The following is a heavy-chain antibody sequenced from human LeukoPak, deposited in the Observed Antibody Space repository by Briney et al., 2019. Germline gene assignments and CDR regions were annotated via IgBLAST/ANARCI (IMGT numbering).Heavy chain of an antibody. D-gene: IGHD3-22*01. V-gene: IGHV3-43*02. J-gene: IGHJ4*02. CDR1: GFTFDDYA. CDR3: AKAGDYYDNSGYYPH. CDR2: ISGDGAST. Sequence: GTSLRLSCAASGFTFDDYAMHWVRQAPGKGLEWVSLISGDGASTYYADSVKGRFTISRDNSKNSLYLQMNSLRIEDTALYYCAKAGDYYDNSGYYPHWGQGTLVTVSS.